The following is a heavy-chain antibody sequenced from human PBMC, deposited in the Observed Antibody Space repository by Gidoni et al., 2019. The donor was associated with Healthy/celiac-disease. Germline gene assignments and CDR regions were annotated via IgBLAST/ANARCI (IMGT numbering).Heavy chain of an antibody. D-gene: IGHD2-2*01. CDR2: IIPIFGTA. CDR3: AREGYCSSTSCRDRYNWFDP. V-gene: IGHV1-69*01. CDR1: GGTFSSYA. J-gene: IGHJ5*02. Sequence: QVQLVQSGAEVKKPGSSVKVSCKASGGTFSSYAISWVRQAPGQGLEWMGGIIPIFGTANYAQKFQGRVTITADESTSTAYMELSSLRSEDTAVYYCAREGYCSSTSCRDRYNWFDPWGQGTLVTVSS.